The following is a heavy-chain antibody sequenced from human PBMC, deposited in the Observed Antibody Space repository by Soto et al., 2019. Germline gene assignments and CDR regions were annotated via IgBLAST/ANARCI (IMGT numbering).Heavy chain of an antibody. CDR3: ARAGYSYAFFDY. V-gene: IGHV4-30-2*01. D-gene: IGHD5-18*01. CDR2: IYHSGST. Sequence: QLQLRESGSGLVKPSQTLSLTCAVSGGSISSGDYSWSLIRQPPGKGLEWIGYIYHSGSTYYNPSLKSRVTISVDRSKNQFSLKLSSVTAADTAVYYCARAGYSYAFFDYWGQGTLVTVSS. J-gene: IGHJ4*02. CDR1: GGSISSGDYS.